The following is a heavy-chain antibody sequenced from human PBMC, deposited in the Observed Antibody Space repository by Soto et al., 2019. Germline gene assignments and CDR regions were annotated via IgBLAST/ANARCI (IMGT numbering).Heavy chain of an antibody. Sequence: GGSLRLSCAASGFTFSTYGMHWVRQAPGKGLEWVAVISYDGSYKYYADSVKGRLIISRDNSKNTLYLQMNSLRAEDTAVYYCARDPGTLNWFDPWGQGTLVTVSS. CDR2: ISYDGSYK. J-gene: IGHJ5*02. CDR3: ARDPGTLNWFDP. CDR1: GFTFSTYG. V-gene: IGHV3-30*03. D-gene: IGHD3-10*01.